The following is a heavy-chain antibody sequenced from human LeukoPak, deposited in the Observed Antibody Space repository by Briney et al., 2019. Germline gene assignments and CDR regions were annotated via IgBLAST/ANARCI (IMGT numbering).Heavy chain of an antibody. CDR2: ISGSGGNT. Sequence: GGSLTLSCAASGFTFSSYAMTWVRQAPGKGLEWVSGISGSGGNTYYTDSVRGRLSISRDNSKNTLYLQVNSLRAEDTAVYYCAKDRAWGAFAYWGQGTLVTVSS. CDR1: GFTFSSYA. J-gene: IGHJ4*02. D-gene: IGHD1-26*01. V-gene: IGHV3-23*01. CDR3: AKDRAWGAFAY.